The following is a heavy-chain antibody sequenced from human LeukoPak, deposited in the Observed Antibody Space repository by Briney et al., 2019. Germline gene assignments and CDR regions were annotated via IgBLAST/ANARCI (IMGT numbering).Heavy chain of an antibody. D-gene: IGHD2-15*01. J-gene: IGHJ4*02. CDR3: ASDRAYSQFDY. Sequence: GGSLRLSCAASGFTFSNYAMSWVRQAPGKGLEWVASIKEDGSDTNYVGSVRGRFTVSRDNTKNSLYLQMNSLRADDTAVYYCASDRAYSQFDYWGQGTLVTVSS. CDR2: IKEDGSDT. CDR1: GFTFSNYA. V-gene: IGHV3-7*01.